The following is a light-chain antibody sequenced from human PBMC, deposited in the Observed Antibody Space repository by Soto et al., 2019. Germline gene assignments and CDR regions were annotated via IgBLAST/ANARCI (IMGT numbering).Light chain of an antibody. CDR1: QSGGSYY. CDR3: HQYVSYPLT. CDR2: GTS. V-gene: IGKV3-20*01. Sequence: EIVLTQSPATLSLSPGERATLSCRASQSGGSYYLGWYQQKPGQAPRLLMYGTSTRATGTPDRFSGSGSGTDFSLTISRLEPEDFAVYFCHQYVSYPLTFGPGTKVEIK. J-gene: IGKJ3*01.